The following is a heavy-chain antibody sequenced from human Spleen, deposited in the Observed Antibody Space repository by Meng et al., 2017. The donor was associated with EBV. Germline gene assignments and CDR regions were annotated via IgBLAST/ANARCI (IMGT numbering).Heavy chain of an antibody. J-gene: IGHJ4*02. Sequence: QVHLVQSGSEVKKPGASVKVSCKASGYPFTTYGISWVRQGPGQGLEWMGWISPHNDDTNYAQNLQGRVTMTKDTSTSTAYMELRSLRSDDTAVYYCARAAATVDFWGQGTLVTVSS. V-gene: IGHV1-18*01. CDR2: ISPHNDDT. D-gene: IGHD4-17*01. CDR3: ARAAATVDF. CDR1: GYPFTTYG.